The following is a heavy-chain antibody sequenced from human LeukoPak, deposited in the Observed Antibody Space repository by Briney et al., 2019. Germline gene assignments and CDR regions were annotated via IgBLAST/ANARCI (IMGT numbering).Heavy chain of an antibody. D-gene: IGHD3-3*01. V-gene: IGHV1-69*13. J-gene: IGHJ4*02. Sequence: SVKVSCKASGGTFSSYAISWVRQAPGQGLEWMGGIIPIFGTANYAQKFQGRVTITADESTSTAYMELSSLRSEDTAVYYCARGTYYDFWSGYSLDYWGQGTLVTVSS. CDR3: ARGTYYDFWSGYSLDY. CDR1: GGTFSSYA. CDR2: IIPIFGTA.